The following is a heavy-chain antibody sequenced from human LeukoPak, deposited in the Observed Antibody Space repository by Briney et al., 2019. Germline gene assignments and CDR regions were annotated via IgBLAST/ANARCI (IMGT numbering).Heavy chain of an antibody. CDR3: ARGDITGTTLGAFDI. V-gene: IGHV4-30-4*08. D-gene: IGHD1-20*01. CDR2: IYYSGST. Sequence: PSETLSLTCSVYGGSISSGDYYWSWIRQPPGKGLESIGYIYYSGSTYYNPSLKSRVTISIDTSKNQFSLKLSSVTAADTAVYYCARGDITGTTLGAFDIWGQGTMVTVSS. CDR1: GGSISSGDYY. J-gene: IGHJ3*02.